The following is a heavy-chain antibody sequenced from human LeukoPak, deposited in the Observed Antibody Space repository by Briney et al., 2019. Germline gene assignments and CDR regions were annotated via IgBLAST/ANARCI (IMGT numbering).Heavy chain of an antibody. Sequence: SETLSLTCAVSGGPISSSNWWSWVGQPPGKGLEWIGEIYHSGSTNYNPSLKSRVTISVDTSKNQFSLKLSSVTAADTAVYYCARHFPTYNKEDVWGKGTTVTISS. D-gene: IGHD1-1*01. J-gene: IGHJ6*04. CDR1: GGPISSSNW. CDR3: ARHFPTYNKEDV. V-gene: IGHV4-4*02. CDR2: IYHSGST.